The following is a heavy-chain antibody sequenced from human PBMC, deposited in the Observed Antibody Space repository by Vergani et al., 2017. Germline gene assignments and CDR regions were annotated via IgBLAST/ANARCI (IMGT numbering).Heavy chain of an antibody. J-gene: IGHJ4*02. D-gene: IGHD4-23*01. CDR3: ARAYGGPRFDY. V-gene: IGHV3-66*02. CDR1: GFTVSSNY. CDR2: IYSGGST. Sequence: EVQLVEAGGGLVQTGGSLRLSCAASGFTVSSNYMSWVRQAPGKGLEWVSVIYSGGSTYYADSVKGRFTISRDNSKNTLYLQMNSLRAEDTAVYYCARAYGGPRFDYWGQGTLVTVSS.